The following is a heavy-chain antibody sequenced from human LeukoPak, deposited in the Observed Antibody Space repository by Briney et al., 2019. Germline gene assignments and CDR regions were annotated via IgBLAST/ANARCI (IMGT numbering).Heavy chain of an antibody. J-gene: IGHJ4*02. Sequence: ASVKVSCKASGYTFTNYYMHWVRQAPGQELEWMGIINPSGGSTGYAQKFQGRFTMTRDTSTTTVYMELSSLRSEDTAVYYCARDREEGYNSYYFDSWGQGTLVIVSS. D-gene: IGHD5-24*01. CDR2: INPSGGST. V-gene: IGHV1-46*01. CDR3: ARDREEGYNSYYFDS. CDR1: GYTFTNYY.